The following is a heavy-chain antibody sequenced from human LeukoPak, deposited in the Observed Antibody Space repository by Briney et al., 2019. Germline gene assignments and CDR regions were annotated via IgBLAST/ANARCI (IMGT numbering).Heavy chain of an antibody. D-gene: IGHD6-13*01. V-gene: IGHV1-2*02. CDR1: GYTFTGYY. CDR2: INPNSGGT. CDR3: ARAQQLVPGLSYYYYGMDV. Sequence: VSVKVSCKTSGYTFTGYYMHWVRQAPGQGLEWMGWINPNSGGTNHAQKFQGRVTMTRDTSISTSYLELSRLRSDDTAVYYRARAQQLVPGLSYYYYGMDVWGQGTTVTVSS. J-gene: IGHJ6*02.